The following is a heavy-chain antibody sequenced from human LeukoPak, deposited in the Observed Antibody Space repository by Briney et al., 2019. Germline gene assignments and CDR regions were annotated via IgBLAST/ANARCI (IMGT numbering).Heavy chain of an antibody. CDR2: IYHSGSI. V-gene: IGHV4-38-2*01. Sequence: PSETLSLTCAVSGYSISSGYYWGWIRQPPGKGLEWIGSIYHSGSIYYNPSLKSRVTISVDTSQNQFSLKLSSVTAADTAVYYCARGRIDYFDSSGYSGYFDYWGQGTLVTVSS. J-gene: IGHJ4*02. CDR3: ARGRIDYFDSSGYSGYFDY. CDR1: GYSISSGYY. D-gene: IGHD3-22*01.